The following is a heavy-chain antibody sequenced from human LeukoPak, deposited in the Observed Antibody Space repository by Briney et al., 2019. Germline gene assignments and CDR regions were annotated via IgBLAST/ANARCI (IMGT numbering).Heavy chain of an antibody. CDR1: GGTFSSYA. CDR2: IIPIFGTA. D-gene: IGHD4-17*01. Sequence: SVKVSCKASGGTFSSYAISWVRQAPGQGLEWMGGIIPIFGTADYAQKFQGRVTITTDESTSTAYTELSSLRSEDTAVYYCARVHEYGDYDYWGQGTLVTVSS. V-gene: IGHV1-69*05. CDR3: ARVHEYGDYDY. J-gene: IGHJ4*02.